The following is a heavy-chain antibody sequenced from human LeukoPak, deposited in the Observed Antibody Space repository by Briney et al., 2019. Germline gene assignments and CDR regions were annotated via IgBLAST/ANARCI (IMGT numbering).Heavy chain of an antibody. J-gene: IGHJ4*02. D-gene: IGHD4-23*01. CDR1: GYSFTSYW. Sequence: GESLKISCKGSGYSFTSYWIGWVRQMPGKGPEWMGIIYPGDSDTRYSPSFQGQVTISADKSISTAYLQWGSLKASDTAMYYCARPLRGGNSAVDYWGQGTLVTVSS. V-gene: IGHV5-51*01. CDR2: IYPGDSDT. CDR3: ARPLRGGNSAVDY.